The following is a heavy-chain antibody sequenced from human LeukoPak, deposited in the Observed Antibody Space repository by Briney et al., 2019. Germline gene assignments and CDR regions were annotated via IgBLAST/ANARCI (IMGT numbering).Heavy chain of an antibody. CDR2: FDPEDGET. Sequence: ASVKVSCKVSGYTLTELSMHWVRQAPGKGLEWMGGFDPEDGETIYAQKFQGRVTITADESTSTAYMELSSLRSEDTAVYYCARVFLDSSGYYSRWGQGTLVTVSS. J-gene: IGHJ4*02. V-gene: IGHV1-24*01. CDR1: GYTLTELS. D-gene: IGHD3-22*01. CDR3: ARVFLDSSGYYSR.